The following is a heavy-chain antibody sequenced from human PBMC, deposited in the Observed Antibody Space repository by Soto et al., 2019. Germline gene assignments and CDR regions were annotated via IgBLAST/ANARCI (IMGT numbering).Heavy chain of an antibody. CDR2: IYYSGST. CDR1: GGSISSYY. V-gene: IGHV4-59*01. CDR3: ARAPRGYSSSWYPPGWFAP. Sequence: SETLSLTCTVSGGSISSYYWSWIRQPPGKGLEWIGYIYYSGSTNYNPSLKSRVTISVDTSKNQFSLKLSSVTAADTAVYYCARAPRGYSSSWYPPGWFAPWGQGTLVTVSS. D-gene: IGHD6-13*01. J-gene: IGHJ5*02.